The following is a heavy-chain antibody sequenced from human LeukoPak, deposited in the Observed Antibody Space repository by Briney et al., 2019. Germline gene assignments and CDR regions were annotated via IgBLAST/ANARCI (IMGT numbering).Heavy chain of an antibody. CDR2: INPSGGST. CDR3: ARGDYAVGGFDY. CDR1: GYTFTSYY. V-gene: IGHV1-46*01. J-gene: IGHJ4*02. Sequence: GASVKVSCKASGYTFTSYYMHWVRQAPGQGFEWMGIINPSGGSTSYAQKFQGRVTMTRDMSTSTVYMELSSLRSEDTAVYYCARGDYAVGGFDYWGQGTLVTVSS. D-gene: IGHD4-17*01.